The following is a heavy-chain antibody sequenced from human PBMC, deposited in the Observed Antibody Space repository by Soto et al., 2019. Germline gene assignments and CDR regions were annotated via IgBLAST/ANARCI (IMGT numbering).Heavy chain of an antibody. V-gene: IGHV4-61*01. CDR3: ARSYDSSTGPLDY. J-gene: IGHJ4*02. D-gene: IGHD3-22*01. Sequence: ASETLSLTCTVSGGSVSSGNYYWSWIRQPPGKGLEWIGYIYYSGNTNCNPSLKSRVTISGDTPKNQFSLKLSSVTAADTAVYYCARSYDSSTGPLDYWGQGTLVTVSS. CDR1: GGSVSSGNYY. CDR2: IYYSGNT.